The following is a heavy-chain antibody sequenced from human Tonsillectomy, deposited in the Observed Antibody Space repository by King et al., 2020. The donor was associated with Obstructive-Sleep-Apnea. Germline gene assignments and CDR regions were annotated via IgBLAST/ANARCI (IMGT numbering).Heavy chain of an antibody. CDR1: GDSMSSYY. V-gene: IGHV4-59*08. CDR3: ARHSPYDTGSYYAQFDY. Sequence: EAGPGLVKPSETLALTCTVSGDSMSSYYWRWLRQPPGQGLEWMSYIYHSGRTNYNPSLKSRVTISIEPSKSQFSLKLCSVTAADTAVFYCARHSPYDTGSYYAQFDYWGQGTLVTVSS. J-gene: IGHJ4*02. CDR2: IYHSGRT. D-gene: IGHD3-10*01.